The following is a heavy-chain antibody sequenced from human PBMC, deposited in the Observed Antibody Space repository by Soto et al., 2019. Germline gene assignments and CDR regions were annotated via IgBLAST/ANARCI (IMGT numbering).Heavy chain of an antibody. Sequence: EVQLVESGGDLVKPGGSLRLSCAASGFTFSNAWMNWVRQAPGKGLEWVGRIKSKTDDGTTDYAAPVKGRFTISRDHSKNTLYLQMNRLKTEDTAVYYSTTLAIVVRGFITDYSYYMDVWGKGTTVTVSS. D-gene: IGHD3-10*01. CDR3: TTLAIVVRGFITDYSYYMDV. CDR1: GFTFSNAW. V-gene: IGHV3-15*01. J-gene: IGHJ6*03. CDR2: IKSKTDDGTT.